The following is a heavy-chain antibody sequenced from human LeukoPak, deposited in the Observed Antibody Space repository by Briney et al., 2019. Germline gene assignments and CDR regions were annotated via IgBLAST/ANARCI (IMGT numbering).Heavy chain of an antibody. Sequence: ASVKVSCRASGYTFTSYGISWVRQAPGQGLEWMGWISAYNGNTNYAQKLQGRVTMTTDTSTSTAYMELRSLRSDDTAVYYCARDLWPGIAADYYYYYGMDVWGKGTTVTVSS. D-gene: IGHD6-13*01. J-gene: IGHJ6*04. CDR1: GYTFTSYG. V-gene: IGHV1-18*04. CDR2: ISAYNGNT. CDR3: ARDLWPGIAADYYYYYGMDV.